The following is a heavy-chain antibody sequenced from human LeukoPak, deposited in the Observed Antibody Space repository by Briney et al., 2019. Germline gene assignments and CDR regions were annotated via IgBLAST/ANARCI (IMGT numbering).Heavy chain of an antibody. CDR3: ARVPATVKADY. Sequence: GGSLRLSCAPSGFTFSNYWMSWVRQAPGKGLEWVDNINQDGSAQYYVECVKGRFTISRDNAKSSLFLQMNSLRGEDTAVYYCARVPATVKADYWGQGTLITVPS. CDR1: GFTFSNYW. J-gene: IGHJ4*02. V-gene: IGHV3-7*04. D-gene: IGHD4-17*01. CDR2: INQDGSAQ.